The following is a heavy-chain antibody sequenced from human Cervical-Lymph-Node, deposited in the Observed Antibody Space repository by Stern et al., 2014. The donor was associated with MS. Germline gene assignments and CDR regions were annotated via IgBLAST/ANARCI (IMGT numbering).Heavy chain of an antibody. CDR3: ARALQDTANYFDY. CDR1: GFTFSSYA. CDR2: ISYDGSNK. Sequence: VHLVESGGGVVQPGRSLRLSCAASGFTFSSYAMHWVRQAPGKGLEWVAVISYDGSNKYYADSVKGRFTISRDNSKNTLYLQMNSLRAEDTAVYYCARALQDTANYFDYWGKGTLVTVSS. D-gene: IGHD5-18*01. J-gene: IGHJ4*02. V-gene: IGHV3-30*01.